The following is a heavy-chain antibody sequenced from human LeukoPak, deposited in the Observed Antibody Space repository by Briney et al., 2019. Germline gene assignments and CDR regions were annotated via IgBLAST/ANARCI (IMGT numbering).Heavy chain of an antibody. CDR1: GGSISSYY. CDR2: IYYSGGT. CDR3: ARGGIFGVVLSWFDP. V-gene: IGHV4-59*01. J-gene: IGHJ5*02. D-gene: IGHD3-3*01. Sequence: SETLSLTCTVSGGSISSYYWSWIRQPPGKGLEWIGYIYYSGGTNYNPSLKSRVTMSVDTSKNQFSLKLSSVTAADTAVYYCARGGIFGVVLSWFDPWGQGTLVTVSS.